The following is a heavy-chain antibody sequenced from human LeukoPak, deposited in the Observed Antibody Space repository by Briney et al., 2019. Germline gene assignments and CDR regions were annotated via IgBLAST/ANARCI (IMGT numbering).Heavy chain of an antibody. Sequence: PGGSLRLSCAASGFTFSSYAMSWVRQAPGKGLEWVSVIYSGGSTYYADSVKGRFTISRDNSKNTLYLQMNSLRAEDTAVYYCARVLEWELVNWGQGTLVTVSS. CDR3: ARVLEWELVN. CDR1: GFTFSSYA. D-gene: IGHD1-26*01. CDR2: IYSGGST. J-gene: IGHJ4*02. V-gene: IGHV3-66*01.